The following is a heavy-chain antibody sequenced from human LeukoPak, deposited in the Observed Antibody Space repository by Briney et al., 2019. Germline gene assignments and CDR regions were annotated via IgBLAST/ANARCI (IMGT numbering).Heavy chain of an antibody. V-gene: IGHV1-58*02. CDR1: GYTFTSYG. D-gene: IGHD3-22*01. J-gene: IGHJ6*02. CDR3: AAEYYYDSSGYYNYGMDV. CDR2: IVVGSGNT. Sequence: GASVKVSCKASGYTFTSYGISWVRQAPGQGLEWIGWIVVGSGNTNYAQKFQERVTITRDMSTSTAYMELSSLRSEDTAVYYCAAEYYYDSSGYYNYGMDVWGQGTTVTVPS.